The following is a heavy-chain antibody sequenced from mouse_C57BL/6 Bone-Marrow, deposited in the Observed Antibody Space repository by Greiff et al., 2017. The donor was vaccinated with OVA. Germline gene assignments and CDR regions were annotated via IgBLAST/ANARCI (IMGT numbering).Heavy chain of an antibody. Sequence: QVQLKESGPGLVQPSQSLSITCTVSGFSLTSYGVHWVRQSPGKGLEWLGVIWSGGSTDYNAAFISRLSISKDNSTSQVFFKMNSLQADDTAIYYCARTVYYDYDGVFYYAMDYWGQGTSVTVSS. J-gene: IGHJ4*01. CDR3: ARTVYYDYDGVFYYAMDY. CDR2: IWSGGST. CDR1: GFSLTSYG. D-gene: IGHD2-4*01. V-gene: IGHV2-2*01.